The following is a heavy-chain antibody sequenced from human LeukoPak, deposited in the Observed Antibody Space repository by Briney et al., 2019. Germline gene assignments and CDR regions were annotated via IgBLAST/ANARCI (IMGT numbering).Heavy chain of an antibody. CDR3: ARWVTGTKDAFDI. V-gene: IGHV1-8*01. D-gene: IGHD2-21*02. CDR2: MNPNSGNT. J-gene: IGHJ3*02. CDR1: GYTFTSYD. Sequence: ASVKVSCKASGYTFTSYDINWVRQATGQGLEWTGWMNPNSGNTGYAQKFQGRVTMTRNTSISTAYMELSSLRSEDTAVYYCARWVTGTKDAFDIWGQGTMVTVSS.